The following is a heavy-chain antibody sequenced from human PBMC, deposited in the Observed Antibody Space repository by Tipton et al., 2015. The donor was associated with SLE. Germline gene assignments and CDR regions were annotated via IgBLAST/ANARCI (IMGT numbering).Heavy chain of an antibody. J-gene: IGHJ6*03. D-gene: IGHD3-22*01. Sequence: TLSLTCTVSGASISDHYWTWIRPPPGKGLGWIGYLYSSGSTTYPPSLKSRIAISVDTSTMQFSLRLTSVTAADTAVYYCGGGNYFDYYMDVWGKGTTVTVSS. CDR1: GASISDHY. CDR2: LYSSGST. V-gene: IGHV4-4*08. CDR3: GGGNYFDYYMDV.